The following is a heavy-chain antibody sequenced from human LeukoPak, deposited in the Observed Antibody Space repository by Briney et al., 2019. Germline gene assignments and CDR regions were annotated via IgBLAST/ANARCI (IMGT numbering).Heavy chain of an antibody. Sequence: PGGSLRLSCAASGFTFSSYSMNWVRQAPGKGLEWVSSISSSSSYIYYADPVKGRFTISRDNAKNSLYLQMNSLRAEDTAVYYCARDLLGIAYRGAFYYWGQGTLVTVSS. CDR1: GFTFSSYS. J-gene: IGHJ4*02. CDR2: ISSSSSYI. V-gene: IGHV3-21*04. CDR3: ARDLLGIAYRGAFYY. D-gene: IGHD6-13*01.